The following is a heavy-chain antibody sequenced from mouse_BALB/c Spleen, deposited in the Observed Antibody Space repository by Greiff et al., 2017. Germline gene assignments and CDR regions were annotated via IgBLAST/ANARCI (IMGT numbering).Heavy chain of an antibody. CDR3: ARGGYRYWYFDV. V-gene: IGHV3-2*02. D-gene: IGHD2-14*01. CDR2: ISYSGST. J-gene: IGHJ1*01. Sequence: EVKLLESGPGLVKPSQSLSLTCTVTGYSITSDYAWNWIRQFPGNKLEWMGYISYSGSTSYNPSLKSRISITRDTSKNQFFLQLNSVTTEDTATYYCARGGYRYWYFDVWGAGTTVTVSS. CDR1: GYSITSDYA.